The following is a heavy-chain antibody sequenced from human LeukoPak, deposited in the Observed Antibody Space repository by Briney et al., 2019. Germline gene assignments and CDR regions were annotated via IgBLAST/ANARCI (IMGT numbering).Heavy chain of an antibody. Sequence: SETLSLTCTVSGGSISSYYCSWIRQPPGKGLEWIGYIYYSGSTNYNPSLKSRVTISVDTSKNQFSLKLSSVTAADTAVYYCARDRGLGHDYWGQGTLVTVSS. J-gene: IGHJ4*02. CDR3: ARDRGLGHDY. V-gene: IGHV4-59*01. D-gene: IGHD3-16*01. CDR2: IYYSGST. CDR1: GGSISSYY.